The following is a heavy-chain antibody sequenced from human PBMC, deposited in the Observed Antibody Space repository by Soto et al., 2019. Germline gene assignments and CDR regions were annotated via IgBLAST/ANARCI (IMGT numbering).Heavy chain of an antibody. CDR2: IYYSGST. V-gene: IGHV4-31*03. CDR1: GGSISSGGYY. Sequence: QVQLQESGPGLVKPSQTLSLTCTVSGGSISSGGYYWSWIRQHPGKGLEWIGYIYYSGSTYYNPSLKRRVTISVDTSKNPFSLKLSSVTAADTAVYYCARDLGTMVRGVIISHNWFDPWGQGTLVTVSS. D-gene: IGHD3-10*01. J-gene: IGHJ5*02. CDR3: ARDLGTMVRGVIISHNWFDP.